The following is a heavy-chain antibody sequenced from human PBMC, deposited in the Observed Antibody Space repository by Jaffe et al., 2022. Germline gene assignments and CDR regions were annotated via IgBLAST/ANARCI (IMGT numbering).Heavy chain of an antibody. J-gene: IGHJ1*01. CDR1: GFTFSSYS. V-gene: IGHV3-48*01. CDR3: ARGEAVAGTVYFQH. CDR2: ISSSSSTI. Sequence: EVQLVESGGGLVQPGGSLRLSCAASGFTFSSYSMNWVRQAPGKGLEWVSYISSSSSTIYYADSVKGRFTISRDNAKNSLYLQMNSLRAEDTAVYYCARGEAVAGTVYFQHWGQGTLVTVSS. D-gene: IGHD6-19*01.